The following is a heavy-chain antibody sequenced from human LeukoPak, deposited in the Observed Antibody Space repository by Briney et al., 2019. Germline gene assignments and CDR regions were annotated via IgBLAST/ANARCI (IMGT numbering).Heavy chain of an antibody. CDR3: ARDLTSRGDYASDY. CDR2: ISAYNGNT. Sequence: AASVKVSCKASGGTFNNYAINWVRQAPGQGLEWMGWISAYNGNTNYAQKLQGRVTMTTDTSTSTAYMELRSLRSDDTAVYYCARDLTSRGDYASDYWGQGTLVTVSS. J-gene: IGHJ4*02. D-gene: IGHD4-17*01. CDR1: GGTFNNYA. V-gene: IGHV1-18*01.